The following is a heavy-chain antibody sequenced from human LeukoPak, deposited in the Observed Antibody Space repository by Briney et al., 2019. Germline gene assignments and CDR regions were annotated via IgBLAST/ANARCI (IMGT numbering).Heavy chain of an antibody. Sequence: PAETLSLTCTVSGGSISSYCWSWVRQPPGKGLEWVGSIYNSRSNNYNPSLKSRVTISVDTSKNQFSLKLSSVTAADAAVYYCARWSGRFSHYFDYWGHGTLVTV. V-gene: IGHV4-59*01. D-gene: IGHD1-26*01. CDR1: GGSISSYC. CDR2: IYNSRSN. CDR3: ARWSGRFSHYFDY. J-gene: IGHJ4*01.